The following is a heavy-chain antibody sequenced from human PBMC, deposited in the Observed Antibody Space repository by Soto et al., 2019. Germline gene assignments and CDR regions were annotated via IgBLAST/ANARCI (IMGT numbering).Heavy chain of an antibody. Sequence: GASVKVSCKASGYTFTSYGISWVRQAPGQGLEWMGWISAYNGNTNYAQKLQGRVTMTTDTSTSTAYMELRSLRSDDTAVYYCARGPDIAAAGHWFDPWGQGTLVTVSS. CDR1: GYTFTSYG. D-gene: IGHD6-13*01. V-gene: IGHV1-18*01. CDR2: ISAYNGNT. J-gene: IGHJ5*02. CDR3: ARGPDIAAAGHWFDP.